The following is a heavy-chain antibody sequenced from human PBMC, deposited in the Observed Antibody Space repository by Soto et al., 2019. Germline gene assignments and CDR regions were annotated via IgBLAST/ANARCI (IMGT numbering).Heavy chain of an antibody. CDR2: ISVYSGNT. CDR3: ARDRSPYYYDSSGYPHY. D-gene: IGHD3-22*01. Sequence: ASVKVSCKASGDTFTNYGFSWVRQAPGQGLEWMGWISVYSGNTNYAQNVQGRVTMTTDTSTSTAYMELRSLRSDDTAVYYCARDRSPYYYDSSGYPHYWGQGTLVTVSS. V-gene: IGHV1-18*01. J-gene: IGHJ4*02. CDR1: GDTFTNYG.